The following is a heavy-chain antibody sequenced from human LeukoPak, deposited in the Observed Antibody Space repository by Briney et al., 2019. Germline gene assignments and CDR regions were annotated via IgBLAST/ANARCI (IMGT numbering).Heavy chain of an antibody. J-gene: IGHJ4*01. Sequence: ETMSLTCTVSGGSISSSSYYWGWIRQPPGKGLEWIGSIHYSGSTYYNPSLNSRVTISEDTSKNQFSLKMSSVTAADTAVYYCASLPNFDLYCWGQGSLVTVSS. D-gene: IGHD3-9*01. CDR3: ASLPNFDLYC. CDR2: IHYSGST. V-gene: IGHV4-39*01. CDR1: GGSISSSSYY.